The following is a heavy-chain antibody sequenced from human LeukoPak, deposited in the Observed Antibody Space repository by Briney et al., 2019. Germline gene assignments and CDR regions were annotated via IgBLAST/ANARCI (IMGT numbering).Heavy chain of an antibody. D-gene: IGHD3-3*01. CDR2: IIPIFGTA. Sequence: SVKVSCKASGGTFSSYAISWVRQAPGQGLEWMGGIIPIFGTANYAQKFQGRVTVTADESTSTAYMELSNLRSEDAAVYYCARDVTIFGRRTDGYNWFDPWGQGTLVTVSS. CDR1: GGTFSSYA. V-gene: IGHV1-69*01. J-gene: IGHJ5*02. CDR3: ARDVTIFGRRTDGYNWFDP.